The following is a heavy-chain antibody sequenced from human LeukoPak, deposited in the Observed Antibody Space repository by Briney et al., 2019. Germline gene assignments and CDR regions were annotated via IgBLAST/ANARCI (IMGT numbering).Heavy chain of an antibody. V-gene: IGHV4-59*08. CDR3: ASNLEHGASFDY. CDR2: IYYSGST. D-gene: IGHD3-3*01. CDR1: GGSISSYY. J-gene: IGHJ4*02. Sequence: SETLSLTCTVSGGSISSYYWNWIWQPPGKGLEWIGYIYYSGSTNHNPSLKSRVTISVDTSKNQFSLKLSSVTAADTAVYYCASNLEHGASFDYWGQGTLVTVSS.